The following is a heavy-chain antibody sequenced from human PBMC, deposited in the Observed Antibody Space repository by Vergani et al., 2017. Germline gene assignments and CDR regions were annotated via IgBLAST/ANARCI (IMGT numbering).Heavy chain of an antibody. CDR2: IYYSVST. D-gene: IGHD2-2*02. J-gene: IGHJ4*02. CDR3: ARHQRGYCSSTSCYTFDY. V-gene: IGHV4-39*01. Sequence: QLQLQESGPGLVKPSETLSLTCTVSGGSISSSSYYWGWIRQPPGKGLEWIGSIYYSVSTYYNPSLKSRVTISVDTSKNQFSLKLSSVTAADTAVYYCARHQRGYCSSTSCYTFDYWGQGTLVTVSS. CDR1: GGSISSSSYY.